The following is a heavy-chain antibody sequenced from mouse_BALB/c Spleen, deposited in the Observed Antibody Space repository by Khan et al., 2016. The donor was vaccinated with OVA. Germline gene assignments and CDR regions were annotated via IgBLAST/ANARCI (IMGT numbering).Heavy chain of an antibody. J-gene: IGHJ4*01. Sequence: EVQLQESGPSLVKPSQTLSLTCSVTGDSITSGYWNWIRKFPGNKLEYMGYISYSGSTYYNPSLKSRFSITRDTSKNQYYLQLNSVTTEDTATYYCARYYYGSSAMDYWGQGTSVTVSS. CDR2: ISYSGST. V-gene: IGHV3-8*02. CDR3: ARYYYGSSAMDY. D-gene: IGHD1-1*01. CDR1: GDSITSGY.